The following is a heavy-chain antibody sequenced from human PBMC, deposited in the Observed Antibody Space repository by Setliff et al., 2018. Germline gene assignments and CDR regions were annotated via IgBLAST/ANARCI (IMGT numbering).Heavy chain of an antibody. D-gene: IGHD3-3*01. CDR2: IYYSGST. V-gene: IGHV4-59*01. CDR1: GGSISSYY. J-gene: IGHJ4*02. Sequence: SETLSLTCTVSGGSISSYYWSWIRQPPGKGLEWIAYIYYSGSTNYNPSLKSRVTISVDTSKNQFSLKLSSVTAADTAVYYCARRETYYNFWSGYYAYWGQGTLVTVS. CDR3: ARRETYYNFWSGYYAY.